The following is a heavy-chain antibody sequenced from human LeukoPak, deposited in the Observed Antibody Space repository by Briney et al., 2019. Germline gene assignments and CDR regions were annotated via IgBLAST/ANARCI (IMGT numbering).Heavy chain of an antibody. J-gene: IGHJ5*02. V-gene: IGHV3-23*01. CDR3: AKGSRSVNTWSDP. D-gene: IGHD3-22*01. CDR1: GFTFRSYA. CDR2: ISGDGGGT. Sequence: GGSLRLSCAASGFTFRSYAMSWVRQAPGKGLEWVSSISGDGGGTYYADSVKGRFTISRDNSKNTLYLQMNSLRAEDTAVYYCAKGSRSVNTWSDPWGQGTLVTVSS.